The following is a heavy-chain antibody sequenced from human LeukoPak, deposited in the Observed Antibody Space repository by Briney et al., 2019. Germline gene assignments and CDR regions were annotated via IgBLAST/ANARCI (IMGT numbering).Heavy chain of an antibody. CDR3: ARGAGIAAAGSFDY. D-gene: IGHD6-13*01. Sequence: PSETLSLTCTVSGGSISSYYWSWIRQPPGKGLEWIGYIYYTGSTSYNPSLKSRVTISVDKSKNQFSLKLSSVTAADAAVYYCARGAGIAAAGSFDYWGQGTLVTVSS. J-gene: IGHJ4*02. V-gene: IGHV4-59*12. CDR2: IYYTGST. CDR1: GGSISSYY.